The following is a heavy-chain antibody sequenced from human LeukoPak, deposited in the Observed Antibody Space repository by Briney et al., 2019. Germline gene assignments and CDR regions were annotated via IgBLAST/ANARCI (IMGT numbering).Heavy chain of an antibody. D-gene: IGHD2-2*01. CDR3: AREGMGSTFSAWFDP. J-gene: IGHJ5*02. CDR1: GYTFTSYG. CDR2: ISPSGDKT. V-gene: IGHV1-46*01. Sequence: ASVKVSCKASGYTFTSYGISWVRQAPGQGLEWLGLISPSGDKTWNAQKFQGRVTMTRDMSTSTDYLELSSLRSEDTAVYYCAREGMGSTFSAWFDPWGQGTLVTVSS.